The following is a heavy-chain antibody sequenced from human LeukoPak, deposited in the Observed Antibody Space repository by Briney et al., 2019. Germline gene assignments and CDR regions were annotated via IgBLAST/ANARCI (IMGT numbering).Heavy chain of an antibody. Sequence: ASVKVSCKASGYTFTSYYMHWVRQAPGQGLEWMGIINPSGGSTSYAQKFQGRVTMTRDTSTSTVYMELSSLRSEDTAMYYCARDQAIAPTFNIVVVPAAFPSFFDYRGLGTLVTVSS. CDR1: GYTFTSYY. V-gene: IGHV1-46*01. CDR2: INPSGGST. J-gene: IGHJ4*02. D-gene: IGHD2-2*01. CDR3: ARDQAIAPTFNIVVVPAAFPSFFDY.